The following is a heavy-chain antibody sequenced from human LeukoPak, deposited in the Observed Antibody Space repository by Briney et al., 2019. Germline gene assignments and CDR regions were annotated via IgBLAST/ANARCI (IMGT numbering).Heavy chain of an antibody. J-gene: IGHJ6*02. CDR3: AREGNGGNPETVDGMDV. D-gene: IGHD4-23*01. Sequence: PGGSPRLSCAASGFTFSSYAMHWVRQAPGKGLEWVAVISYDGSNKYYADSVKGRFTISRDNSKNTLYLQMNSLRAEDTAVYYCAREGNGGNPETVDGMDVWGQGTTVTVSS. CDR2: ISYDGSNK. V-gene: IGHV3-30-3*01. CDR1: GFTFSSYA.